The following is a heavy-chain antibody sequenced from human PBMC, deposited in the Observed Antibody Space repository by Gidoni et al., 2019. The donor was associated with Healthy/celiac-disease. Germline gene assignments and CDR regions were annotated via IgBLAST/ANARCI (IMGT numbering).Heavy chain of an antibody. D-gene: IGHD3-3*01. V-gene: IGHV1-18*01. CDR3: ARLGAIFGVGIIRNGMDV. Sequence: QVQLVQSGAEVKKPGASVKVSCKASGYTFTRYGISWVRQAPGPGLEWMGWISAYNGNTNYEQKLQGRVTMTTDTATSTAYMELRSLRSDDTAVYYGARLGAIFGVGIIRNGMDVWGQGTTVTVSS. CDR2: ISAYNGNT. J-gene: IGHJ6*02. CDR1: GYTFTRYG.